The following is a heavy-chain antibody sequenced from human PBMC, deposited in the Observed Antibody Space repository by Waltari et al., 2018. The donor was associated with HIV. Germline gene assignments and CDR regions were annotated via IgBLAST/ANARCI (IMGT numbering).Heavy chain of an antibody. Sequence: EVQLVESGGGLVQPGGSLSLSCAASGFTFSSYWMSWVRQAPGKGLGWVANIKQDGSEKYYVDSVNGRFTISRDNAENSLYLQMNSLRAEDTAVYYCARGGFYGSGSKVNWGQGTLVTVSS. CDR2: IKQDGSEK. CDR1: GFTFSSYW. V-gene: IGHV3-7*04. D-gene: IGHD3-10*01. J-gene: IGHJ4*02. CDR3: ARGGFYGSGSKVN.